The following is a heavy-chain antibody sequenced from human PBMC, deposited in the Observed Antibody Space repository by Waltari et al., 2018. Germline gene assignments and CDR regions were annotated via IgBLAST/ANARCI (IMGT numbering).Heavy chain of an antibody. CDR3: SGGEVTGTDF. V-gene: IGHV3-73*01. D-gene: IGHD6-19*01. Sequence: EVQVVESGGGLVQPGGSLKLSCATSGFRFRGSTIHWVRQTSGKGLEWVGRIRRQPYNYATAYSASVKGRFTISRDDSKNTAYLQMNNLMTEDTAVYYCSGGEVTGTDFWGQGTLVTVSS. CDR1: GFRFRGST. J-gene: IGHJ4*02. CDR2: IRRQPYNYAT.